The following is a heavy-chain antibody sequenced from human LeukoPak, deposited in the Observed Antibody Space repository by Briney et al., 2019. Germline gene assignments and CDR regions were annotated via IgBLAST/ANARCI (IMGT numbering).Heavy chain of an antibody. J-gene: IGHJ4*02. CDR1: GGTFSSYA. Sequence: SVKVSCKASGGTFSSYAISWVRQAPGQGLEWMGGIIPIFGTANYAQKFQGRVTITTDESTSTAYMELSSLRSEDTAVYYCARNRYCSSTSCYPAIDYWGQGTLVTVSS. CDR3: ARNRYCSSTSCYPAIDY. D-gene: IGHD2-2*01. CDR2: IIPIFGTA. V-gene: IGHV1-69*05.